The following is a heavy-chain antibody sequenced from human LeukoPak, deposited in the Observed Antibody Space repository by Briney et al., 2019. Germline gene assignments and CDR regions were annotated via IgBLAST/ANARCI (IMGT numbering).Heavy chain of an antibody. Sequence: PGGSLRLSCTASGFTFSSYWMHWVRQAPGKGLVWVSRINSDGGSTSYADSVKGRFTISRDNAKNTLYLQMDSLRAEDTAVYYYAKDQRELFDYWGQGTLVTVSS. CDR2: INSDGGST. CDR1: GFTFSSYW. D-gene: IGHD1-26*01. V-gene: IGHV3-74*01. J-gene: IGHJ4*02. CDR3: AKDQRELFDY.